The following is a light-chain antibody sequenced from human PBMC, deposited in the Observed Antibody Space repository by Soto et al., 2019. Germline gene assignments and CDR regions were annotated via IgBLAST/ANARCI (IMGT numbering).Light chain of an antibody. CDR1: QYINTR. V-gene: IGKV3-11*01. CDR2: QTS. Sequence: EIVLTKSPATLSSFPGDRVTLSCMASQYINTRFAWYQHRPGQAPRLLIYQTSNRATGIPARFSGSGSGTDFTLTISSLEPEDFAVYYCQQRSNWPPSFGPGTKVDIK. J-gene: IGKJ3*01. CDR3: QQRSNWPPS.